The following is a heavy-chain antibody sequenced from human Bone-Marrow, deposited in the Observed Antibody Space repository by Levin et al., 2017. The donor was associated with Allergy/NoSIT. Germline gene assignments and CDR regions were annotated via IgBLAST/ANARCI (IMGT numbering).Heavy chain of an antibody. CDR1: GGSFSGSY. CDR3: ARVTRRDTAMVTVFFDY. V-gene: IGHV4-34*01. CDR2: INHSGST. D-gene: IGHD5-18*01. J-gene: IGHJ4*02. Sequence: SQTLSLTCAVYGGSFSGSYWSWIRQPPGKGLEWIGEINHSGSTNYNPSLKSRVTISVDTSKNQFSLKLSSVTAADTAVYYCARVTRRDTAMVTVFFDYWGQGTLVTVSS.